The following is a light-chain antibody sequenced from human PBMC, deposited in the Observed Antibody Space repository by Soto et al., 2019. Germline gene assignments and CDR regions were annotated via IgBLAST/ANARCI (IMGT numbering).Light chain of an antibody. CDR2: AAS. V-gene: IGKV1-12*01. J-gene: IGKJ4*01. CDR1: QGISSC. CDR3: QQANSFPLC. Sequence: DIQMTQSPSSVSASVGDRVTSTCRASQGISSCLAWYQQKPGKAPKLLIYAASSLQSVVPSRFSGSGSGTDFTPTISGQQPEDFATYYCQQANSFPLCFGGGTKVEIK.